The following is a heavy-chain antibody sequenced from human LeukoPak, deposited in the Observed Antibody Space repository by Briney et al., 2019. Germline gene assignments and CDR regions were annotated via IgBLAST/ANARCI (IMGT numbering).Heavy chain of an antibody. Sequence: SETLSLTCAVYGGSFSGYYWSWIRQPPGKGLEWIGEINHSGSTNYNPSLKSRVTISVDTSKNQFSLKLSSVTAADTAVYYCARGSHSWELSPFDYWGQGTLVTVSS. V-gene: IGHV4-34*01. J-gene: IGHJ4*02. CDR2: INHSGST. D-gene: IGHD1-26*01. CDR1: GGSFSGYY. CDR3: ARGSHSWELSPFDY.